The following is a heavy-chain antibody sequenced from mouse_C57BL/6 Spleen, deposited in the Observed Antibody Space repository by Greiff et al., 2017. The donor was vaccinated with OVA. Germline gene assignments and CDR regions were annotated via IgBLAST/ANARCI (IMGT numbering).Heavy chain of an antibody. CDR3: ARTHYYGSSGAMDY. V-gene: IGHV5-17*01. Sequence: DVMLVESGGGLVKPGGSLKLSCAASGFTFSDYGMHWVRQAPEKGLEWVAYISSGSSTIYYADTVKGRFTISRDNAKNTLFLQMTSLRSEDTAMYYCARTHYYGSSGAMDYWGQGTSVTVSS. J-gene: IGHJ4*01. CDR1: GFTFSDYG. CDR2: ISSGSSTI. D-gene: IGHD1-1*01.